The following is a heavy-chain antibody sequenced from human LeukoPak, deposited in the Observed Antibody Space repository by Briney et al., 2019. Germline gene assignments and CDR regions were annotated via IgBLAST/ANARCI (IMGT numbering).Heavy chain of an antibody. CDR1: GGSVSSASYY. V-gene: IGHV4-61*01. D-gene: IGHD3-22*01. CDR3: ARGGGSSGYWAFDY. CDR2: IYYSGST. J-gene: IGHJ4*02. Sequence: ASDTLSLTCTVSGGSVSSASYYWSWIRQPPGKGLEWIGYIYYSGSTNYNPSLKSRVTISVDTSKNQFSLKLSSVTAADTAVYYCARGGGSSGYWAFDYWGQGTLVTVSS.